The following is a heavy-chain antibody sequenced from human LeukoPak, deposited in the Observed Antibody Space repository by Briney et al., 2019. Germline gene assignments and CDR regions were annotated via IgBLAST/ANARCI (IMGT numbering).Heavy chain of an antibody. J-gene: IGHJ5*02. CDR3: ARTRKYYDYVWGSYRRNWFDP. V-gene: IGHV1-8*01. CDR1: GYTFTSYD. CDR2: MNPNSGNT. Sequence: ASVKASCKASGYTFTSYDINWVRQATGQGLEWMGWMNPNSGNTGYAQKFQGRVTMTRNTSISTAYMELSSLRSEDTAVYYCARTRKYYDYVWGSYRRNWFDPWGQGTLVTVSS. D-gene: IGHD3-16*02.